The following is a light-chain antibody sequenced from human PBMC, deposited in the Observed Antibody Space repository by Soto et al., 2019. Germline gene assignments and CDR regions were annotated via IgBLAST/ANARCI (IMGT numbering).Light chain of an antibody. V-gene: IGKV1-39*01. CDR1: QTISIY. J-gene: IGKJ2*03. CDR3: QQSFSTPHS. CDR2: ATS. Sequence: IQMTQSPSSLSASVGDTVTITCRTSQTISIYLNWYQQKPGRTPNLLIYATSSLQSGVPSRFDGSGSGTEFTLTISSLQPDDFATYYCQQSFSTPHSFGQGTKLELK.